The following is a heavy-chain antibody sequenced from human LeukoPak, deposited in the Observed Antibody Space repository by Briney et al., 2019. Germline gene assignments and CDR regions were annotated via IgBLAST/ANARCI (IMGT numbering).Heavy chain of an antibody. CDR2: INPSGGST. V-gene: IGHV1-46*01. CDR3: ARALPHRRLMDTTMEQHWFDP. D-gene: IGHD5-18*01. CDR1: GYIFTSYF. Sequence: ASVKVSCKASGYIFTSYFMHWVRQAPGQGLEWMGLINPSGGSTRYAQKFQGRVTMTRDMSTSTVYMELSSLRSEDTAVYYCARALPHRRLMDTTMEQHWFDPWGQGTLVTVSS. J-gene: IGHJ5*02.